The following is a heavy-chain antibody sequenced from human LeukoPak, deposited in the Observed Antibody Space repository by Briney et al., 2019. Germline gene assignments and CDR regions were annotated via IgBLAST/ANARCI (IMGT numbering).Heavy chain of an antibody. V-gene: IGHV4-39*07. Sequence: NTSETLSLTCTVSGGSISNSDYYWGWIRQPPGKGLDWIANIFYTGSTYYNPSLKSRVTISVDTSKNQFSLKLSSVTAADTAVYYCARRGSGYYRDWGQGTLVTVSS. CDR2: IFYTGST. D-gene: IGHD3-22*01. CDR3: ARRGSGYYRD. CDR1: GGSISNSDYY. J-gene: IGHJ4*02.